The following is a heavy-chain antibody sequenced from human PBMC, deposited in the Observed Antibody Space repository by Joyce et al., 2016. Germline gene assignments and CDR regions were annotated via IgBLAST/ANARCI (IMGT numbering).Heavy chain of an antibody. CDR1: GYTFTDYY. Sequence: QVHLVQSGAEVKKPGASVKVSCKASGYTFTDYYIHWVRQAPGQGLGWMGGINHNRGGKEYPQKCKGRVTMTRDTSIRTAYMELTGLRSDDTAVYYCARGDLRTSSPLFWYFALWGRGTLVTVSS. CDR2: INHNRGGK. D-gene: IGHD2-2*01. V-gene: IGHV1-2*02. CDR3: ARGDLRTSSPLFWYFAL. J-gene: IGHJ2*01.